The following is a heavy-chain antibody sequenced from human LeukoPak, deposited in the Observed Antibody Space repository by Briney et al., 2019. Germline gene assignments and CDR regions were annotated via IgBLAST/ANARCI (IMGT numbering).Heavy chain of an antibody. CDR1: GFTFGDYA. J-gene: IGHJ4*02. V-gene: IGHV3-49*03. D-gene: IGHD6-13*01. Sequence: GGSLRLSCTASGFTFGDYAMSWFRQAPGKGLEWVGFIRSKTFGGTTEYAASVKDRFTISRDDSKNIAYLQMNSLKTADTAVYYCSRAYSSSWYDPYYFDFWGQGSLVTVSS. CDR2: IRSKTFGGTT. CDR3: SRAYSSSWYDPYYFDF.